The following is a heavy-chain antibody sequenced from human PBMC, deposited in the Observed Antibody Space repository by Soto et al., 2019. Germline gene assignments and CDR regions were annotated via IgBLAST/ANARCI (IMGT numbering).Heavy chain of an antibody. CDR3: ARETWGDYYDSSGYFDY. CDR2: ISAYNGNT. D-gene: IGHD3-22*01. CDR1: GYTFTSYG. J-gene: IGHJ4*02. V-gene: IGHV1-18*01. Sequence: QVQLVQSGAEVKKPGASVKVSCKASGYTFTSYGISWVRQAPGQGLEWMGWISAYNGNTNYAQKLQGRVTMTTDTSTSTAYMELRSLRSDDTAVYYCARETWGDYYDSSGYFDYWGQGTLVTVSS.